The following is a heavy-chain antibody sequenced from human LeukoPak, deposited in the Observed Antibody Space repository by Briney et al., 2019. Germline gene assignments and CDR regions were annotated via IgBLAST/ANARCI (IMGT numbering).Heavy chain of an antibody. D-gene: IGHD2-15*01. CDR3: AKDPRYCSGGTCFSPDY. V-gene: IGHV3-23*01. CDR2: ISGSGGST. CDR1: GFTFGDYA. Sequence: GGSLRLSCTASGFTFGDYAMSWVRQAPGKGLEWVSGISGSGGSTYYADSVKGRFTVSRDNSKNTLYLQMNGLRAEDTAVYYCAKDPRYCSGGTCFSPDYWGQGTLVTVSS. J-gene: IGHJ4*02.